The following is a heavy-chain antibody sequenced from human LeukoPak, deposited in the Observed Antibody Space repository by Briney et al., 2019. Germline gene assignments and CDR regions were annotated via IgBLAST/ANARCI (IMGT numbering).Heavy chain of an antibody. CDR2: INHSGST. V-gene: IGHV4-34*01. J-gene: IGHJ3*02. D-gene: IGHD3-9*01. Sequence: ASETLSLTCAVYGGSFSGYYWSWIRQPPGKGLEWIGEINHSGSTNYNPSLKSRVTISVDTSENQFSLKLISVTAADTAVYYCARDMTSPYYDILTGYYRGKDAFDIWGQGTMVTVSS. CDR3: ARDMTSPYYDILTGYYRGKDAFDI. CDR1: GGSFSGYY.